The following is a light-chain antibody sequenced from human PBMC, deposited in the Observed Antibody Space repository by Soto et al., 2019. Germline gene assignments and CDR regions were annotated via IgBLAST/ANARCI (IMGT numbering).Light chain of an antibody. CDR3: QHYVTWPLT. Sequence: MTQSPSSLSASVEDRVIITCRASQSISNHLNWYQQKPGQTPRLLIYDTSIRATGVPARFSGGRSGAEFTLTISSLQSEDFAVYYCQHYVTWPLTFGGGTKVDNK. CDR1: QSISNH. J-gene: IGKJ4*01. CDR2: DTS. V-gene: IGKV3-15*01.